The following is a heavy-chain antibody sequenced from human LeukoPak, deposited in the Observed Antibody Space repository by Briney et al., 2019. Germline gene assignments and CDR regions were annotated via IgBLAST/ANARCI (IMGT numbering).Heavy chain of an antibody. CDR2: ISAYNANT. J-gene: IGHJ6*03. D-gene: IGHD3-9*01. V-gene: IGHV1-18*01. CDR3: VRDLRYFDWFYSGSYYMDV. CDR1: GYAFTSSG. Sequence: GASVKVSCKASGYAFTSSGISWVRQAPGQGLEWMGWISAYNANTNYAQKFQGRVTMTTDTSTSTAYMELRSLRSDDTAVYYCVRDLRYFDWFYSGSYYMDVWGKGTTVTVSS.